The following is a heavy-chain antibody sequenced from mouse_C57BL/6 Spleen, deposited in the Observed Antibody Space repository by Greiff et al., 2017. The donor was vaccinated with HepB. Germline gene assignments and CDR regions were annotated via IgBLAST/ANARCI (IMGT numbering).Heavy chain of an antibody. CDR2: ISNLAYSI. CDR3: ARGSRHYAMDY. Sequence: EVKLVESGGGLVQPGGSLILSCAASGFTFSDYGMAWVRQAPRKGPEWVAFISNLAYSIYYADTVTGRFTISRENAKNTLYLEMSSLRSEDTAMYYCARGSRHYAMDYWGQGTSVTVSS. CDR1: GFTFSDYG. V-gene: IGHV5-15*01. J-gene: IGHJ4*01. D-gene: IGHD2-2*01.